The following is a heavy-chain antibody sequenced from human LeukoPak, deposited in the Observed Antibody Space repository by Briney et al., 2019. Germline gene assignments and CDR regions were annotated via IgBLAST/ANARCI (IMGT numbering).Heavy chain of an antibody. CDR1: GGSISSFY. CDR3: ARVGGSNYYYYGMDV. D-gene: IGHD3-10*01. J-gene: IGHJ6*02. CDR2: IYYSGST. Sequence: SETLSLTCTVSGGSISSFYWSWIRQPPGKGLEWIGYIYYSGSTNYNPSLKSRVTISVDTSKNQFSLKLSSVTAADTAVYYCARVGGSNYYYYGMDVWGQGTTVTVSS. V-gene: IGHV4-59*01.